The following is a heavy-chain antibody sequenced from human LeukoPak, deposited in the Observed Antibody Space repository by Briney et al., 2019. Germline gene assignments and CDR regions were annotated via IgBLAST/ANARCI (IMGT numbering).Heavy chain of an antibody. CDR2: IESDGSAK. Sequence: GGSLRLSCAASGFPFSSYWMTWVRQAPGKGLEWVAIIESDGSAKYYVDSVKGRFSISRDNAKSSLYLQMNSLRAEESAVYCCARADHGDYGGGYMDVWGKGTTVTVSS. CDR1: GFPFSSYW. CDR3: ARADHGDYGGGYMDV. J-gene: IGHJ6*03. V-gene: IGHV3-7*01. D-gene: IGHD4-17*01.